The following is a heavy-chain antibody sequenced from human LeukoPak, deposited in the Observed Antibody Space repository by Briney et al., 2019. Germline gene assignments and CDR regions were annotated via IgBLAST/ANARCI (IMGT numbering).Heavy chain of an antibody. J-gene: IGHJ3*02. V-gene: IGHV4-38-2*01. CDR2: IYHTGST. CDR1: GYSISSGYY. Sequence: PSETLSLTCAVSGYSISSGYYWGWIRQPPGKGLEWVGTIYHTGSTYYNPSLKSRVTISVDTSKNQFSLKLSSVTAADTAVYYCARYCSSTSCYDHGDAFDIWGQGTMVTVSS. CDR3: ARYCSSTSCYDHGDAFDI. D-gene: IGHD2-2*01.